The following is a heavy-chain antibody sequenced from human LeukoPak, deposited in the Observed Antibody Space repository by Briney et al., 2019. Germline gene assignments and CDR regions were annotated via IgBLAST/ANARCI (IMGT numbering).Heavy chain of an antibody. CDR2: INPNSGGT. J-gene: IGHJ6*03. CDR3: AREGRNRGLDFWSGYTYYYYYMDV. CDR1: GYTFTGYY. V-gene: IGHV1-2*02. D-gene: IGHD3-3*01. Sequence: GASVKVSCKASGYTFTGYYMHWLRQAPGQGLEWMGWINPNSGGTNYAQKFQGRVTMTRDTSISTAYMELSSLRSEDTAVYYCAREGRNRGLDFWSGYTYYYYYMDVWGKGTTVTVSS.